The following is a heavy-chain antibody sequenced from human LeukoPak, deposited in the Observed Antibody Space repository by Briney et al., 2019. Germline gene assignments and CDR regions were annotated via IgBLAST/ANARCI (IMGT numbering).Heavy chain of an antibody. D-gene: IGHD1-26*01. Sequence: GGSLRLSCAASGFTFSSYSMNWVRQAPGKGLEWVSSISSSSSYIYYADSVKGRFTISRDNAKNSLYLQMNSLRAEDTAVYYCARIVGATTDYFDYWGQGTLVTVSS. J-gene: IGHJ4*02. CDR1: GFTFSSYS. V-gene: IGHV3-21*01. CDR2: ISSSSSYI. CDR3: ARIVGATTDYFDY.